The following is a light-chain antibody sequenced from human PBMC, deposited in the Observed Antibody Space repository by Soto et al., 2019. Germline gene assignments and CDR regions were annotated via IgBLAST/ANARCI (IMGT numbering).Light chain of an antibody. CDR2: GND. V-gene: IGLV1-44*01. CDR1: SSNIGGNI. J-gene: IGLJ2*01. CDR3: AAWDDSLNGVV. Sequence: QSVLTQPPSASGTPGQRVTISCSGSSSNIGGNIVNLYQQLPGTAPKLLIFGNDQRPSWVPDRFSGSKSGTSASLAISGLQSEDEANYYCAAWDDSLNGVVFGGGTKLTVL.